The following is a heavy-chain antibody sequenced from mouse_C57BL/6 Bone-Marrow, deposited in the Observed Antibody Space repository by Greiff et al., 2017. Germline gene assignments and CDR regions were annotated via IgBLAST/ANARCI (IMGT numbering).Heavy chain of an antibody. Sequence: QVQLQQPGAELVMPGASVKLSCKASGYTFTSYWMHWVKQRPGQGLEWIGEIDPSDSYTNYNQKFKGKSTLTVDKSSSTACMQLSSLTSEDSAVDYCARGTTVSAYWGQGTLVTVSA. V-gene: IGHV1-69*01. CDR1: GYTFTSYW. CDR2: IDPSDSYT. J-gene: IGHJ3*01. CDR3: ARGTTVSAY. D-gene: IGHD1-1*01.